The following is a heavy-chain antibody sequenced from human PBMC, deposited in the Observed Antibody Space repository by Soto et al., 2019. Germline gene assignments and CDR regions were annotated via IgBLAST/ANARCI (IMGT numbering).Heavy chain of an antibody. D-gene: IGHD5-12*01. V-gene: IGHV1-3*01. CDR2: INVGSGNT. J-gene: IGHJ4*02. Sequence: ASVKVSCKASGYTFTSYAMHCVRQAPGQRLEWMGWINVGSGNTKLAQKFHNRVTITRDTSTSTVYMELRSLTFEDTGIYYCTSEDVATGLVWGPGSLVTVSS. CDR3: TSEDVATGLV. CDR1: GYTFTSYA.